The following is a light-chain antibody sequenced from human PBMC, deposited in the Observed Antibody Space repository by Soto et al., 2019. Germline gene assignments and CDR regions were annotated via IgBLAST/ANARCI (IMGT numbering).Light chain of an antibody. J-gene: IGLJ1*01. CDR1: SSDVGCYNP. CDR3: CSYAGSSTFGPYV. Sequence: QSLLTQPASLSGSSGQSIAISCTGTSSDVGCYNPVSWYQQHPGKAPKLMIYEVSKRPSGVSNRFSGSKSGNTASLTISGLQAEDEADYYCCSYAGSSTFGPYVFGTGTKVTVL. V-gene: IGLV2-23*02. CDR2: EVS.